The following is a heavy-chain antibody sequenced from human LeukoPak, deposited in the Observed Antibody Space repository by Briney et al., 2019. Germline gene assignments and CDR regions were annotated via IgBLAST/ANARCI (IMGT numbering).Heavy chain of an antibody. CDR3: ANSRRLLWFGESFFDY. CDR2: INHSGST. V-gene: IGHV4-34*01. Sequence: SETLSLTCAVYGGSFSGYYWSWIRQPPGKGREWIGEINHSGSTNYNPSLKSRVTISVDTSKNQFSLKLSSVTAADTAVYYCANSRRLLWFGESFFDYWGQGTLVTVSS. D-gene: IGHD3-10*01. CDR1: GGSFSGYY. J-gene: IGHJ4*02.